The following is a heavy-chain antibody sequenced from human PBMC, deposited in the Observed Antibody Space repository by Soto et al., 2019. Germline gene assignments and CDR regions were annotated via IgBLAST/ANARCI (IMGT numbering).Heavy chain of an antibody. D-gene: IGHD1-26*01. CDR2: ISSSSSTI. Sequence: GGSLRLSCAASGFTFCSYSMNWVRQAPGKGLEWVSYISSSSSTIYYADSVKGRFTISRDNAKNSLYLQMNSLRDEDTAVYYCARDLWGPVGAVDAFDSWGRGTMFTASS. CDR1: GFTFCSYS. V-gene: IGHV3-48*02. CDR3: ARDLWGPVGAVDAFDS. J-gene: IGHJ3*02.